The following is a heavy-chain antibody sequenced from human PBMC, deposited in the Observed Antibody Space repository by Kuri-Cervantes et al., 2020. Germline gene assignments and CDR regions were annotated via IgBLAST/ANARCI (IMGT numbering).Heavy chain of an antibody. V-gene: IGHV3-19*01. J-gene: IGHJ6*03. D-gene: IGHD3-9*01. CDR3: ARVGGYYDILTGYYWDYYYMDV. CDR1: GFTFSNSD. Sequence: GGSLRLSCAASGFTFSNSDMNWVRQAPGKGLEWVSGVSWNGSRTHYADSVKGRFTISRDNAKNSLYLQMNSLRAEDTAVYYCARVGGYYDILTGYYWDYYYMDVWGKGTTVTVSS. CDR2: VSWNGSRT.